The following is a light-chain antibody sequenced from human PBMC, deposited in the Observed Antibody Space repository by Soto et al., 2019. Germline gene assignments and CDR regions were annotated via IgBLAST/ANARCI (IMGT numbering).Light chain of an antibody. CDR1: QSIRSW. Sequence: DIQMTQSPSTLSASVGDRVTITCRASQSIRSWLAWYQQKPGKAPKLLIYKASSLESGVPSRFSGSGSGTEFPLTISSLQPDDFASYYCQQYGSYSPWTFGQGTKVEIK. CDR3: QQYGSYSPWT. J-gene: IGKJ1*01. CDR2: KAS. V-gene: IGKV1-5*03.